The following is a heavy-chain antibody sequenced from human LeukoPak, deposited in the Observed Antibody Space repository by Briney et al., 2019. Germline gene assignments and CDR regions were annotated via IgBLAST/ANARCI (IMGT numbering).Heavy chain of an antibody. D-gene: IGHD3-3*01. CDR2: IGTAGDT. Sequence: GGSLRLSCAASGFTFSSYDMHWVRQVTGKGLEWVSAIGTAGDTYYQGSVKGRFTVSRENAKNSLYLQMNSLRAEDTAVYYCARDRITDFWSGYYTNYFDYWGQGTLVTVSS. CDR1: GFTFSSYD. V-gene: IGHV3-13*01. CDR3: ARDRITDFWSGYYTNYFDY. J-gene: IGHJ4*02.